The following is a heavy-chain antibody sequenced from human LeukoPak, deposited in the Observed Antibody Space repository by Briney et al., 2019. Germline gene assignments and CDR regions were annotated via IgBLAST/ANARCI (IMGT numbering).Heavy chain of an antibody. D-gene: IGHD4-11*01. CDR1: GYRFSSES. Sequence: ASVKVSCKTSGYRFSSESITWVRQAPGQGLEWMGWINAYNDATHYAQNLQGRVTMTTDTFTSTAYMELRNLGSDDTAVFYCARGKSPLQYWGQGTLVIVSS. CDR2: INAYNDAT. V-gene: IGHV1-18*01. J-gene: IGHJ4*02. CDR3: ARGKSPLQY.